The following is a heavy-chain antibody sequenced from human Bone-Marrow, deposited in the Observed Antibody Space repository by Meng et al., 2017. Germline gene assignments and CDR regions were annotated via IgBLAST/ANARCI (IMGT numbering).Heavy chain of an antibody. CDR1: GGSFSAYD. J-gene: IGHJ4*02. CDR3: RLAYCMGDCVDY. Sequence: QVQVQQWGAGLLKPSETLPLTCAFYGGSFSAYDWSWIRQPPGKGLEWLGQINHSGSTNDNPSLKSRVTISIDTSRNQLSLKLSSVTAADTAMYYCRLAYCMGDCVDYWGQGTLVTVSS. V-gene: IGHV4-34*01. D-gene: IGHD2-21*01. CDR2: INHSGST.